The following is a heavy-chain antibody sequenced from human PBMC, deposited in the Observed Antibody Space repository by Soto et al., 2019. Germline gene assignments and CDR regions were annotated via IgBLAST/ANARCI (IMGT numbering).Heavy chain of an antibody. J-gene: IGHJ6*03. CDR3: ARGGTWFGELLQFDYYYYYYMDV. D-gene: IGHD3-10*01. CDR2: IYYSGST. CDR1: GGSISSYY. Sequence: SETLSLTCTVSGGSISSYYWSWIRQPPGKGLEWIGYIYYSGSTYYNPSLKSRVTISVDTSKNQFSLKLSSVTAADTAVYYCARGGTWFGELLQFDYYYYYYMDVWGKGTTVTVSS. V-gene: IGHV4-59*01.